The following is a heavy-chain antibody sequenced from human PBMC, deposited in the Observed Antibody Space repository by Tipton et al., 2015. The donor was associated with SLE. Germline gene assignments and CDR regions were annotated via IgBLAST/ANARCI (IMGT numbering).Heavy chain of an antibody. Sequence: SLRLSCAASGFTFSSHAMSWVRQAPGKGLEWVSVTYRGGTTYYVDSVRGRFTISRDDSKNTLYLQMDSLTAEDTAVYYCARDRVVGAEGGGYYLDYWGQGPLVTVSS. CDR3: ARDRVVGAEGGGYYLDY. D-gene: IGHD1-26*01. V-gene: IGHV3-23*03. CDR2: TYRGGTT. J-gene: IGHJ4*02. CDR1: GFTFSSHA.